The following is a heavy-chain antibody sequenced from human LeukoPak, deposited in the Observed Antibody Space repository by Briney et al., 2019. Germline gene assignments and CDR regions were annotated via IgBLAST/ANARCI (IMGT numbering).Heavy chain of an antibody. D-gene: IGHD2-2*01. J-gene: IGHJ4*02. CDR2: ISWNSGSI. CDR1: GFTFDDYA. Sequence: GRSLRLSCAASGFTFDDYAMHWVRQAPGKGLEWVSGISWNSGSIGYADSVKGRFTTSRDNAKNSLYLQMNSLRAEDTALYYCAKDTDCSSTSCYGFDFDYWGQGTLVTVSS. CDR3: AKDTDCSSTSCYGFDFDY. V-gene: IGHV3-9*01.